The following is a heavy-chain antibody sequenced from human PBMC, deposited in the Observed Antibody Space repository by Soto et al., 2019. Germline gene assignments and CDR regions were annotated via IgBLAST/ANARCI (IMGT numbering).Heavy chain of an antibody. D-gene: IGHD6-13*01. CDR3: ARDKYSISWNWFDP. Sequence: QVQLQESGPGLVKPSETLSLTCTVSGGSVSSGSYYWSWIRQPPGKGLEWIGYIYYSGSTNYNPSLKSRVTISVDTSKNQVSLKLSSVTAADTAVYYCARDKYSISWNWFDPWGQGTLVTVSS. CDR2: IYYSGST. V-gene: IGHV4-61*01. CDR1: GGSVSSGSYY. J-gene: IGHJ5*02.